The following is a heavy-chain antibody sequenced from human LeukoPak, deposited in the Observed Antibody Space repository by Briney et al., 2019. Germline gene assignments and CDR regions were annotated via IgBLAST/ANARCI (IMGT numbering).Heavy chain of an antibody. Sequence: GGSLRLSCAASGFTFSSYSMNWVRQAPGKGLEWVSSISSSSYIYYADSVKGRFTISRDNAKNSLYLQMNSLRAEDTAVYYCARGIAAAGLDYWGQGTLVTVSS. CDR2: ISSSSYI. CDR1: GFTFSSYS. CDR3: ARGIAAAGLDY. V-gene: IGHV3-21*01. D-gene: IGHD6-13*01. J-gene: IGHJ4*02.